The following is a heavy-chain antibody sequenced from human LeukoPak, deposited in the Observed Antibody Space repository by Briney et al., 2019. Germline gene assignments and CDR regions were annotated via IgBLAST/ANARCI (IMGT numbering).Heavy chain of an antibody. CDR2: ISGSGNGK. CDR1: GFAFRGYA. J-gene: IGHJ3*02. V-gene: IGHV3-23*01. Sequence: GGPLRLSCAASGFAFRGYAMNWVRQAPGKGLEWVSTISGSGNGKYYADSVKGRFTISRDNSKDTLFLQMNSLRAVDTAVYSCAKMGLDAFDIWGQGTMVTVSS. CDR3: AKMGLDAFDI.